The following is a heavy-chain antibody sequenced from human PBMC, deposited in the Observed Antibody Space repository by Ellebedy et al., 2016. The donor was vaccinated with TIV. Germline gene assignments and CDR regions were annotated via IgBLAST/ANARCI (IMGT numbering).Heavy chain of an antibody. CDR1: GFSFRSYG. V-gene: IGHV3-30*18. Sequence: GESLKISXEASGFSFRSYGMHWVRQAPGKGLEWVAVISYDGSNKYYADSQKGRFTISRDNSENMLYLQMNSLRAQDTAVYYCAKGRRFGGMYYFYDMDVWGQGTTVTVSS. D-gene: IGHD3-10*01. CDR2: ISYDGSNK. CDR3: AKGRRFGGMYYFYDMDV. J-gene: IGHJ6*02.